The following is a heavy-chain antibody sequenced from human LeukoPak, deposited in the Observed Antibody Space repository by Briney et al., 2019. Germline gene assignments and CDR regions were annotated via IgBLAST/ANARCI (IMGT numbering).Heavy chain of an antibody. D-gene: IGHD2-8*01. CDR2: INRNGGGT. V-gene: IGHV3-20*04. CDR3: ARGFRNGTFDC. J-gene: IGHJ4*02. Sequence: GGSLRLSCEASGFTFDDYGMSWVRQPPGKGLEWVSGINRNGGGTDYADSVKGRFTISRDNAKNSHFLQMNSLRVEDTALYYCARGFRNGTFDCWGQGTLVTVSS. CDR1: GFTFDDYG.